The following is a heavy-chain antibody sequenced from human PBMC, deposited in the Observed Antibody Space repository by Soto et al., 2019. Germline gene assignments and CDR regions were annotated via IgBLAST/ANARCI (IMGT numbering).Heavy chain of an antibody. CDR2: ISWDGGST. CDR1: GFTFDDYT. CDR3: AKDYFSRDGYNYYYYYGMDV. V-gene: IGHV3-43*01. D-gene: IGHD5-12*01. Sequence: GGSLRLSCAASGFTFDDYTMHWVRQAPGKGLEWVSLISWDGGSTYYADSVKGRFTISRDNSKNSLYLQMNSLRTEDNVLYYCAKDYFSRDGYNYYYYYGMDVWGQGTMVTVSS. J-gene: IGHJ6*02.